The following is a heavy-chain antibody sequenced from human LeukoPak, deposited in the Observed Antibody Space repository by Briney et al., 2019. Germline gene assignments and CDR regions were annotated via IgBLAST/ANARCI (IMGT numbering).Heavy chain of an antibody. Sequence: PGGSLRLSCAAPGFTFSTYCMHWVRQAPGKGPMWVSRICPDGTVTNYADSVKARFIISRDNARNTVYLQMNSLRVEDTAVYYCVRDFRSADYWGQGTLVTVSP. CDR1: GFTFSTYC. CDR3: VRDFRSADY. V-gene: IGHV3-74*01. CDR2: ICPDGTVT. J-gene: IGHJ4*02.